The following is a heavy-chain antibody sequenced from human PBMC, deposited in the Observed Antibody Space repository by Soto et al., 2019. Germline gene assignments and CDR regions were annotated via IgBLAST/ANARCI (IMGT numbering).Heavy chain of an antibody. J-gene: IGHJ4*02. Sequence: QDPLVESGGVVVHPGRSLTISCSSLGLTFSANAMPGVRQAPGKGLGWVAVIAYYGTIKIYSDSLKGRFTISRDASNSTLYLQMNSPRTDATAVYYCARDKIKGAPDYLDSWGQGTLVTVSS. CDR2: IAYYGTIK. CDR1: GLTFSANA. V-gene: IGHV3-30-3*01. D-gene: IGHD1-26*01. CDR3: ARDKIKGAPDYLDS.